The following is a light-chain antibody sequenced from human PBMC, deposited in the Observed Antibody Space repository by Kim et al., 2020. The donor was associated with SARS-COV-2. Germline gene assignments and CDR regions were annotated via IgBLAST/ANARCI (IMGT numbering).Light chain of an antibody. CDR2: GAS. CDR1: QSVDSRN. CDR3: KHYGSSTFN. Sequence: EMVLTQSPGTLSLSPGERATPSCRASQSVDSRNLAWYQQKPGQAPRVLIYGASSRVTGIPDRFSGSGSGTDFSLTITRLEPEDVAVYYCKHYGSSTFNFGQGTKLEI. J-gene: IGKJ2*01. V-gene: IGKV3-20*01.